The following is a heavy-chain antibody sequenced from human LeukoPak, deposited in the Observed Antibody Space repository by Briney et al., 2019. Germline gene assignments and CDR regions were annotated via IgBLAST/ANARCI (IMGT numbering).Heavy chain of an antibody. D-gene: IGHD6-13*01. J-gene: IGHJ6*03. CDR1: GGTFSSYA. CDR3: ASQQLPYYYYYMDV. Sequence: ASVKVSCKASGGTFSSYAISWVRQAPGQGLEWTGGIIPIFGTANYAQKFQGRVTITADESTSTAYMELSSLRSEDTAVYYCASQQLPYYYYYMDVWGQGTLVTVSS. V-gene: IGHV1-69*13. CDR2: IIPIFGTA.